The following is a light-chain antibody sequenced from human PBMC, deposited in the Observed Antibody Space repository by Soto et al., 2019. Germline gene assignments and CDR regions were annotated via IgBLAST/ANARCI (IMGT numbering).Light chain of an antibody. CDR1: QSVTSNF. J-gene: IGKJ1*01. Sequence: EIVLTQSPGTLSLSPGERATVSCKASQSVTSNFLAWYQQKPGQAPRLLIYGASSRATGIPDRFSGSGSGTDFTLTISRLEPEDFVVYYCHQYGRSPRTFGQGTNVE. CDR2: GAS. CDR3: HQYGRSPRT. V-gene: IGKV3-20*01.